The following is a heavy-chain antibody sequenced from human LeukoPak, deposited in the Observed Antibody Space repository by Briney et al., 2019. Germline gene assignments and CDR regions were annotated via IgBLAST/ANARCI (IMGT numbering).Heavy chain of an antibody. Sequence: AGGSLRLSCAASGFTFSNYALSWVRQAPGKGLEWVSGISGGGGSTYYADSVKGRFTISRDKSKNTLYLQMDSLRAEDTAVYYCAKVRDSATVTGRFDNWGQGTMVTVPS. CDR2: ISGGGGST. CDR3: AKVRDSATVTGRFDN. J-gene: IGHJ5*02. V-gene: IGHV3-23*01. CDR1: GFTFSNYA. D-gene: IGHD4-17*01.